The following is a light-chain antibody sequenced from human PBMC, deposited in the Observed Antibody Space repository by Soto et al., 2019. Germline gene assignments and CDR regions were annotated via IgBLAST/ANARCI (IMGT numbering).Light chain of an antibody. CDR3: QQRTSWPPLT. CDR2: DAS. V-gene: IGKV3-11*01. J-gene: IGKJ4*01. CDR1: QSVSGN. Sequence: EIVRTQFTATMSVSPGERFPPSCPARQSVSGNLAWYQQKPGQPTLLLIYDASNRATGIPPRFSGSGSGTDFTIKISSLEPEDFAVYYCQQRTSWPPLTVGGVTKVDIK.